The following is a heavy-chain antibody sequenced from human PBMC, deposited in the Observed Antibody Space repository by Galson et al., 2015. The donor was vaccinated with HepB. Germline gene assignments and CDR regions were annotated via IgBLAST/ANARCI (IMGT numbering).Heavy chain of an antibody. J-gene: IGHJ6*02. V-gene: IGHV1-24*01. D-gene: IGHD3-10*01. CDR3: ATVIGGSGSYYPDYYYYGMDV. Sequence: SVKVSCKVSGYTLTELSMHWVRQAPGKGLEWMGGFDPEDGETIYAQKFQGRVTMTEDTSTDTAYMELSSLRSEDTAVYYCATVIGGSGSYYPDYYYYGMDVWGQGTTVTVSS. CDR1: GYTLTELS. CDR2: FDPEDGET.